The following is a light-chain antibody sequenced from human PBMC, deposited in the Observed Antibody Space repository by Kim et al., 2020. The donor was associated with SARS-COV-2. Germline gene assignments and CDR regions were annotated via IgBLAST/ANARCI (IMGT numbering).Light chain of an antibody. J-gene: IGKJ2*01. Sequence: DIQMTQSPSTLSASVGDRVTITCRASQSINSWLAWYQQKPVKAPKLLIYDASNLESGVPSRFSGSGSGTEFTLTISSLQPDDFATYYCQQYDTYSTFGQGTKVDIK. CDR3: QQYDTYST. V-gene: IGKV1-5*01. CDR2: DAS. CDR1: QSINSW.